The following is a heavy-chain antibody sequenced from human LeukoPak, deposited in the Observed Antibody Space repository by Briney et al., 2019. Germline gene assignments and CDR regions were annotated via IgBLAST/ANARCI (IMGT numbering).Heavy chain of an antibody. CDR3: ARDYILPLETDNGDSFAI. D-gene: IGHD3-3*02. CDR2: VSPSHTTR. Sequence: ASVKVSCKASGGTFSSYAISWVRQAPGKGFEWMGWVSPSHTTRVYAQDFQGRVTMTADTNTNTVSMELRSLRFDDTAVYFCARDYILPLETDNGDSFAIWGQGTVVTVSS. J-gene: IGHJ3*02. CDR1: GGTFSSYA. V-gene: IGHV1-18*01.